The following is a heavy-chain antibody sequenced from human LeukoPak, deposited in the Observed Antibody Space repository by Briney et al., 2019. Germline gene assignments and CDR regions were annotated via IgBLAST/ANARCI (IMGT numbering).Heavy chain of an antibody. CDR3: AKAGIGVVGYFDY. Sequence: GGSLRLSCEALGFTFNSYAMSWVRKAPGKGLEWVSAILGSAGGTYYADSVKGRFTISRDNSKNTLYLQMNSMRYEDMALYYCAKAGIGVVGYFDYWGQGTLVTVSS. CDR1: GFTFNSYA. V-gene: IGHV3-23*01. D-gene: IGHD6-19*01. J-gene: IGHJ4*02. CDR2: ILGSAGGT.